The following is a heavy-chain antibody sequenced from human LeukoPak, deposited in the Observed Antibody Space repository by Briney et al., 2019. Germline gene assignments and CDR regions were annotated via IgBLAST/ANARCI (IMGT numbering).Heavy chain of an antibody. CDR1: GFTFSNYG. CDR2: ISYDGSNK. J-gene: IGHJ4*02. Sequence: GGSLRLSCATSGFTFSNYGMHWVRQAPGKGLEWVAVISYDGSNKYYADSVKGRFTISRDNSKNTLYLQMNSLRPEDAAVYYCANLPLWGQGTLVTVSS. V-gene: IGHV3-30*18. CDR3: ANLPL.